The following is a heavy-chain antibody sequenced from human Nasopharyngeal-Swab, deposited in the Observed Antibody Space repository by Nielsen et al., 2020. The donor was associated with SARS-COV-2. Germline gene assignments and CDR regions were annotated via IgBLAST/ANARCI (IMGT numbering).Heavy chain of an antibody. CDR1: GGSFSGYY. Sequence: SETMSLTCAVYGGSFSGYYWSWIRPPPGKGLEWIGEINHSGSTNYNPSLKSRVTISVDTSKNQFSLKLSSVTAADTAVYYCARGKGIDYWGQGTLVTVSS. V-gene: IGHV4-34*01. CDR2: INHSGST. CDR3: ARGKGIDY. J-gene: IGHJ4*02.